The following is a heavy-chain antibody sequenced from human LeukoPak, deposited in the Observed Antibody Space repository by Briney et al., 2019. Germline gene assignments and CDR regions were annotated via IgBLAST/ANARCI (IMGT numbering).Heavy chain of an antibody. CDR1: GFTFSSYA. CDR3: VKELYYYGSGGFDY. Sequence: AGGSLRLSCAASGFTFSSYAMSWVRQAPGKGLEWVSAIGGSGGSTYYADSVKGRFTISRDNSKNTLYLQMNSLRAEDTAVYYCVKELYYYGSGGFDYWGQGTLVTVSS. CDR2: IGGSGGST. V-gene: IGHV3-23*01. J-gene: IGHJ4*02. D-gene: IGHD3-10*01.